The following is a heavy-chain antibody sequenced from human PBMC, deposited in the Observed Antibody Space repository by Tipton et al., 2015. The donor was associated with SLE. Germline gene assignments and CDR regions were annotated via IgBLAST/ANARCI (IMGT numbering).Heavy chain of an antibody. CDR1: GGSISSYY. V-gene: IGHV4-59*01. D-gene: IGHD1-26*01. Sequence: LRLSCTVSGGSISSYYWSWIRQPPGKGLEWIGYIYYSGSTNYNPSLKSRVTISVDTSKNQFSLKLSSVTAADTAVYYCTREVVGADDAFDIWGQGTMVTVSS. J-gene: IGHJ3*02. CDR3: TREVVGADDAFDI. CDR2: IYYSGST.